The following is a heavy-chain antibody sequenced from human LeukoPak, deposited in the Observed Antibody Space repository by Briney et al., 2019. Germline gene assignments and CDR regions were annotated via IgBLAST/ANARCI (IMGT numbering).Heavy chain of an antibody. Sequence: GVSLRLSCAASGFTFSSYAMSWVRQAPGKGLEWVSAISGSGGSTYYADSVKGRFTISRDNSKNTLYLQMNSLRAEDTAVYYCAKDTLSPHGSGSSDYWGQGTLVTVSS. CDR1: GFTFSSYA. J-gene: IGHJ4*02. V-gene: IGHV3-23*01. D-gene: IGHD3-10*01. CDR2: ISGSGGST. CDR3: AKDTLSPHGSGSSDY.